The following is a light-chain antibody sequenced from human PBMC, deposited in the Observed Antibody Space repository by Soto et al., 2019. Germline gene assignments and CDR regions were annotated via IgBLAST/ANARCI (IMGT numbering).Light chain of an antibody. V-gene: IGLV2-14*01. J-gene: IGLJ1*01. CDR2: DVN. CDR3: SSYTSSSTLV. CDR1: SSDVGGYDY. Sequence: QSALTQPASVSGSPGQSITISCTGTSSDVGGYDYVSWYQQHPGKAPQLMIYDVNNRPSGVSNRFSGSKSGNTASLTISGLQAEDEADYYCSSYTSSSTLVFGTGTKVTGL.